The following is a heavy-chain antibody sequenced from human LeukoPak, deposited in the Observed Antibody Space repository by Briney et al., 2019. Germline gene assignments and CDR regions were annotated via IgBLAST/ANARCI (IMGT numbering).Heavy chain of an antibody. V-gene: IGHV4-34*01. J-gene: IGHJ4*02. CDR1: GGSFSGYY. D-gene: IGHD5-12*01. CDR3: ATSYSGYELGFDY. Sequence: PSETLSLTCAVYGGSFSGYYWSWIRQPPGKGLEWIGEINHSGSTNYNPSLKSRVTISVDTSKNQFSLKLSSVTAADTAVYYCATSYSGYELGFDYWGQGTLVTVSS. CDR2: INHSGST.